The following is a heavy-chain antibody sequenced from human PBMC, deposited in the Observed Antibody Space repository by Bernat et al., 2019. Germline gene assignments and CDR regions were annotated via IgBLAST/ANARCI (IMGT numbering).Heavy chain of an antibody. D-gene: IGHD1-1*01. CDR3: ARGRSSSWNDDYYYGMDV. J-gene: IGHJ6*02. CDR1: GFTFSSYA. V-gene: IGHV3-30-3*01. CDR2: ISYDGSNK. Sequence: QVQLVESGGGVVQPGRSLRLSCAASGFTFSSYAMHWVRQAPGKGLEWVAVISYDGSNKYYADSVKGRFTISRDNSKNTLYLQMNSLRAEDTAVYYCARGRSSSWNDDYYYGMDVWGQGTTVTVSS.